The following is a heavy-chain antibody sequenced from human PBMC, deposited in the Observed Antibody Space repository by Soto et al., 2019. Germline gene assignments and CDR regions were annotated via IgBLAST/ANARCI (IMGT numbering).Heavy chain of an antibody. CDR1: GFIFSDFS. D-gene: IGHD1-1*01. CDR3: AREKRHNSLGGRFGMDV. V-gene: IGHV3-21*01. J-gene: IGHJ6*02. CDR2: IGSSGGNS. Sequence: EVQLVESGGGLVQPGGSLRLSCAVSGFIFSDFSMNWVRQAPGKGLEWVASIGSSGGNSFYADSVKGRFIISRDNAKTSLDLQINSLRAEDTAVYYCAREKRHNSLGGRFGMDVWGQGTTVTVS.